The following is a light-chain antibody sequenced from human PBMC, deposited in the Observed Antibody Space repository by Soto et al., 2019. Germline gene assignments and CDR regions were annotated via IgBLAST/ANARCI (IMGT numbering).Light chain of an antibody. CDR1: RNLLHSNGYYY. Sequence: EIVLTQSPLSLPVTPGEPASISCRSSRNLLHSNGYYYLDWYLQKPGQSPQLLIYLGSNRASGVPDRFSGSGSGTDFTLTISRVEAEDVRVYFCAQGIATPFTFGGGTKVEIK. CDR3: AQGIATPFT. CDR2: LGS. V-gene: IGKV2-28*01. J-gene: IGKJ4*01.